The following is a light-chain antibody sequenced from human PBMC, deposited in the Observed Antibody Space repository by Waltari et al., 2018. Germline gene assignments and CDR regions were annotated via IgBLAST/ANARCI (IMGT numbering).Light chain of an antibody. Sequence: DIVMTQSPDSLAVSLGERATLHCRPSQSVLYSSNNNNYLTWYQQKPGQPPKLPIYWASTRESGVPDRFSGSGSGTDFTLTISSLQAEDVAVYYCQQYFSAPYTFGQGTKLEIK. CDR1: QSVLYSSNNNNY. CDR3: QQYFSAPYT. V-gene: IGKV4-1*01. J-gene: IGKJ2*01. CDR2: WAS.